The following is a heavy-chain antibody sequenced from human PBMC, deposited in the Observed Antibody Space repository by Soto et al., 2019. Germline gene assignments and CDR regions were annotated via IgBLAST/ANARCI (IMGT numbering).Heavy chain of an antibody. Sequence: HPGGSLRLSCAASGFIFSSYGMHWVRQAPGKGLEWVAGIWYDGSNTFYSDAVKGRFSISRDNSKNTVDLQMNSLRAEDTAVYYCAKYIAVAPGWLDPWGQGIQVTVSS. J-gene: IGHJ5*02. CDR2: IWYDGSNT. CDR3: AKYIAVAPGWLDP. D-gene: IGHD6-19*01. V-gene: IGHV3-33*06. CDR1: GFIFSSYG.